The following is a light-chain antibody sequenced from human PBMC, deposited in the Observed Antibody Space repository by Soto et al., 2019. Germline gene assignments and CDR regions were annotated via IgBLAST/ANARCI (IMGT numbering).Light chain of an antibody. CDR2: LGS. V-gene: IGKV2-28*01. Sequence: DIVMTQSPLSLPVTPGEPASISCRSSQSLLHRNGHNYLDWYLQKPGQSPQLLIYLGSNRAPGVPDRFSGSGSGTDFTLKISRVEAEDVGVYYCMQARQTPNTFGQGTKLEIK. J-gene: IGKJ2*01. CDR1: QSLLHRNGHNY. CDR3: MQARQTPNT.